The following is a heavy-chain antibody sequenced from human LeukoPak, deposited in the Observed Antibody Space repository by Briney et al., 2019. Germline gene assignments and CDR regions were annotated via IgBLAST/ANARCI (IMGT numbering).Heavy chain of an antibody. D-gene: IGHD2-8*02. CDR2: ISSSSKYI. Sequence: GGSLRLSCAASGFTFSYYSMNWVRQAPGKGLEWVSSISSSSKYIYYADSVKGRFTISRDNAQNSLYLQMNSLRAEDTAVYYCARAGGSYYYYMDVWGKGTTVTVSS. CDR1: GFTFSYYS. J-gene: IGHJ6*03. CDR3: ARAGGSYYYYMDV. V-gene: IGHV3-21*01.